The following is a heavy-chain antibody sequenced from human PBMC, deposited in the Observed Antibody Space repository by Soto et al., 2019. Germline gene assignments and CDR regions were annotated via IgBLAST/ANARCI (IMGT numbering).Heavy chain of an antibody. CDR1: GFSFSSYG. D-gene: IGHD6-19*01. CDR2: ISASGRST. CDR3: AKGGWLANSLEN. J-gene: IGHJ4*02. Sequence: EVQLLESGGGLAQPGGSLRLSCVASGFSFSSYGMTWVRQAPGKGLEWVSSISASGRSTYYAEPVKGRFTLSRDSSRNTLHLQINSLRAEDTAVYYCAKGGWLANSLENWGQGILVTVSS. V-gene: IGHV3-23*01.